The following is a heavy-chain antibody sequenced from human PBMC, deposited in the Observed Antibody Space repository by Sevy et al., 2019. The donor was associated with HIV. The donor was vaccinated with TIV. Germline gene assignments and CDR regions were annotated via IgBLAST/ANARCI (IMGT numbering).Heavy chain of an antibody. CDR2: ISNNGDRT. CDR3: ARVLSVTFSYWYGLDV. CDR1: GFTFSNYA. Sequence: GESLKISCAASGFTFSNYAMNWVRQAPGKGLESISSISNNGDRTYYIDSVRGRFTISRDNSKNMPYLQMHGLRAEDAATYYCARVLSVTFSYWYGLDVWGQGTTVTVSS. J-gene: IGHJ6*02. D-gene: IGHD4-4*01. V-gene: IGHV3-23*01.